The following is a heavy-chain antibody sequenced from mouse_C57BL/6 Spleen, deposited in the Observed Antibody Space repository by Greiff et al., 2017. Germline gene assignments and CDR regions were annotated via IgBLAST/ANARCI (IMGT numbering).Heavy chain of an antibody. CDR1: GYTFTGYW. CDR2: ILPGSGST. V-gene: IGHV1-9*01. Sequence: VQGVESGAELMKPGASVKLSCKATGYTFTGYWIEWVKQRPGHGLEWIGEILPGSGSTNYNEKFKGKATFTADTSSNTAYMQLSSLTTEDSAIYYCARGEEENYYGSRPFDYWGQGTTLTVSS. CDR3: ARGEEENYYGSRPFDY. D-gene: IGHD1-1*01. J-gene: IGHJ2*01.